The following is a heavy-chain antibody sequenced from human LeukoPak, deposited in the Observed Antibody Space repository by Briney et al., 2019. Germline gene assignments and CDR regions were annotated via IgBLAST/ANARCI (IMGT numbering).Heavy chain of an antibody. J-gene: IGHJ4*02. D-gene: IGHD3-9*01. V-gene: IGHV4-39*07. CDR1: GGSIRSSYYY. CDR2: IYDSGST. CDR3: ARDVVILTGYYIFDY. Sequence: SETLSLTCTVSGGSIRSSYYYWGWIRQPPGKGLEWIGSIYDSGSTYYNPSLKSRVTISVDTSKNQFSLKLSSVTAADTAVYYCARDVVILTGYYIFDYWGQGTLVTVSS.